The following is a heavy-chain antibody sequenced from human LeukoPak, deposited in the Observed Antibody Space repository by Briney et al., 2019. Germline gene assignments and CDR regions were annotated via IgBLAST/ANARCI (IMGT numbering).Heavy chain of an antibody. D-gene: IGHD1-26*01. CDR1: GFTFSSYG. CDR3: AKDRGATRFYAFDI. Sequence: GGSLRLSCAASGFTFSSYGMHWVRQAPGKGLEWVAVISYDGSNKYYADSVKGRVTISRDNSKNTLYLQMNSLRAEDTAVYYCAKDRGATRFYAFDIWGQGTMVTVSS. V-gene: IGHV3-30*18. J-gene: IGHJ3*02. CDR2: ISYDGSNK.